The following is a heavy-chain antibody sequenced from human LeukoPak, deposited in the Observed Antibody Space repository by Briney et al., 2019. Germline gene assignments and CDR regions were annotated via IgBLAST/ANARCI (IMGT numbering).Heavy chain of an antibody. D-gene: IGHD1-26*01. CDR1: GYSFTRYW. CDR3: ARPRRVGAIWGGSDY. CDR2: IYPGDSDT. V-gene: IGHV5-51*01. J-gene: IGHJ4*02. Sequence: GESLKISCKGSGYSFTRYWIGWVRQMPGKGLEWMWIIYPGDSDTRYSPSFQCQVTISADKSISTAYLQWSSLKASDTAMYYCARPRRVGAIWGGSDYWGKGTLVTVSS.